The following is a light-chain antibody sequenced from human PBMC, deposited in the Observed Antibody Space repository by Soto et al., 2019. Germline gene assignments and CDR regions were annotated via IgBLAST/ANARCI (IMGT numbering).Light chain of an antibody. CDR2: SDN. CDR3: AAWDVSLVV. CDR1: SSNIGTNT. V-gene: IGLV1-44*01. J-gene: IGLJ2*01. Sequence: QSVLTQPPSASGTPGQRVTISCSGSSSNIGTNTVIWYQQLPGAAPKLLIYSDNQRPSGVPDRFAGSKSGPSASLAISGLQCEDEADYYCAAWDVSLVVFGGGTKLTVL.